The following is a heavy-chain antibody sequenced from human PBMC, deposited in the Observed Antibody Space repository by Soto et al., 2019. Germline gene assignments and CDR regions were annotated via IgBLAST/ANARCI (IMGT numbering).Heavy chain of an antibody. V-gene: IGHV3-23*01. CDR3: AKKWDSLRYFDWLSPVDY. CDR2: ISGSGGST. Sequence: EVQLLESGGGLVQPGGSLRLSCAASGFTFSSYAMSWVRQAPGKGLEWVSAISGSGGSTYYADSVKGRFTISRDNSKNTLYLQMNSLRAEDTAVYYCAKKWDSLRYFDWLSPVDYWGQGTLVTVSS. D-gene: IGHD3-9*01. CDR1: GFTFSSYA. J-gene: IGHJ4*02.